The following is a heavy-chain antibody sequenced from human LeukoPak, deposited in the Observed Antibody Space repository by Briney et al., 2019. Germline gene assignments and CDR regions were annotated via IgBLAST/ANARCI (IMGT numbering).Heavy chain of an antibody. CDR2: IDRDGSRI. Sequence: GGSLRLSCAASGFIFSSHALSWVRQAPGKGLVWVSRIDRDGSRINYADSVKGRFTISRDNGKNTLFLQMNSLRAEDAAVNYCVRGNDYGGPHYWGQGTLVTVSS. J-gene: IGHJ4*02. CDR1: GFIFSSHA. D-gene: IGHD4-23*01. V-gene: IGHV3-74*01. CDR3: VRGNDYGGPHY.